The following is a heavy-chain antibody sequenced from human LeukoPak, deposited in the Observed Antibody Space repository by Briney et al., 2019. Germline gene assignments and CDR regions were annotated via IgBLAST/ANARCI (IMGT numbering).Heavy chain of an antibody. V-gene: IGHV1-18*01. CDR1: GYTFTSYG. Sequence: GASVKVSCKASGYTFTSYGISWVRQAPGQGLEWMGWISAYNGNTNYAQKFQGRVTMTRDMSISTAYMEVSRLRSDDTAVFYCARDHQEPYLGYCGGDCYYAFAIWGQGTLVTVSS. D-gene: IGHD2-21*02. CDR3: ARDHQEPYLGYCGGDCYYAFAI. CDR2: ISAYNGNT. J-gene: IGHJ3*02.